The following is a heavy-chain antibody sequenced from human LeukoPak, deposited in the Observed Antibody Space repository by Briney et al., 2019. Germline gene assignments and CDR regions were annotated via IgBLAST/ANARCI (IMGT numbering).Heavy chain of an antibody. D-gene: IGHD4-17*01. Sequence: GGSLRLFCAASGFTFDDYAMHWVRQAPGKGLEWVSGISWNSGSIGYADSVKGRFTISRDNAKNSLYLQMNSLRAEDTALYYCAKDPRATVSYGMDVWGQGTTVTVSS. V-gene: IGHV3-9*01. CDR2: ISWNSGSI. CDR3: AKDPRATVSYGMDV. J-gene: IGHJ6*02. CDR1: GFTFDDYA.